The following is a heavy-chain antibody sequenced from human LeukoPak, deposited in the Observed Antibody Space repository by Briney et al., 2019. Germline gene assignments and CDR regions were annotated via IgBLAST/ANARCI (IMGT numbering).Heavy chain of an antibody. CDR1: GFTFSSYG. J-gene: IGHJ6*02. V-gene: IGHV3-30*18. CDR2: ISYDGSNK. CDR3: AKDQGSGWYVVDV. D-gene: IGHD6-19*01. Sequence: GGSLRLSCAASGFTFSSYGMHWVRQAPGKGXXXXAVISYDGSNKYYADSVKGRFTISRDNSKNTLYLQMNSLRAEDTAVYYCAKDQGSGWYVVDVWGQGTTVTVSS.